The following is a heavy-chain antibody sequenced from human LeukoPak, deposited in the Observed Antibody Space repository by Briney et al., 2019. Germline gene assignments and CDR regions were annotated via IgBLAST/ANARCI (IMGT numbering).Heavy chain of an antibody. CDR3: ARDPAGGSTIFDY. D-gene: IGHD1-26*01. J-gene: IGHJ4*02. CDR1: GFTFSDYW. CDR2: IISDGSSV. Sequence: GGSLRLSCKASGFTFSDYWMHWVRQAPGKGPVWVSRIISDGSSVSYVDSVKGRFIMSRDNAKNTLYLQMNSLRVEDTAVYYCARDPAGGSTIFDYWGQGTLVTVSS. V-gene: IGHV3-74*01.